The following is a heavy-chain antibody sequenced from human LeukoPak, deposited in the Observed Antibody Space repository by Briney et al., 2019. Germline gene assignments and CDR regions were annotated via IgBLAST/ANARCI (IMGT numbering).Heavy chain of an antibody. Sequence: PGGSLRLSCAASGFTASSNYMSWVRQAPGKGLEWVSVIYSGGSTYYADSVKGRFTISRDNSKNTLYLQMNSLRAEDTAVYYCARDYGDYGRGMDVWGQGTTVTVSS. CDR3: ARDYGDYGRGMDV. V-gene: IGHV3-66*01. J-gene: IGHJ6*02. CDR1: GFTASSNY. CDR2: IYSGGST. D-gene: IGHD4-17*01.